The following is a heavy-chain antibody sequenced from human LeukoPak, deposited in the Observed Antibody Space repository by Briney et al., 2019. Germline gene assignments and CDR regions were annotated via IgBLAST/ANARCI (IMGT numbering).Heavy chain of an antibody. CDR1: GGSFSGYY. V-gene: IGHV4-34*01. J-gene: IGHJ4*02. D-gene: IGHD4-17*01. CDR3: ARARDYARWYFDY. CDR2: INHSGST. Sequence: SETLSLTCTVYGGSFSGYYWSWIRQPPGKGLEWIGEINHSGSTNYNPSLKSRVTVSVDTSKNQFPLKLSSVTAADTAVYYCARARDYARWYFDYWGQGTLVTVSS.